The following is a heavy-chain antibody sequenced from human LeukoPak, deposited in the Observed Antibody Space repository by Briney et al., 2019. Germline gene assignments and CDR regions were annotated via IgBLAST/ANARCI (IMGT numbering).Heavy chain of an antibody. D-gene: IGHD6-19*01. CDR3: AKFGIAVADY. Sequence: GGSLRLSCAASGFTFSSSAMSRVREAPGKGLEWVSAISGSGGSTYYADSVKGRFTISRDNSKNTLYLQMYSLRAEDTAVYYCAKFGIAVADYWGQGTLVSVSS. CDR2: ISGSGGST. J-gene: IGHJ4*02. CDR1: GFTFSSSA. V-gene: IGHV3-23*01.